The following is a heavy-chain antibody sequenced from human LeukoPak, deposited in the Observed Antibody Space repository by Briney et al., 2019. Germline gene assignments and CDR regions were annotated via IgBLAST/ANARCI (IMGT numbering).Heavy chain of an antibody. CDR3: AKDRYYASTGYYPDAFDI. Sequence: GGSLRLSCAASGFIFNSYAMSWVRQSPGKGLEWVSAIRGSGGSTYYADSVKGRFTISRDNFKNTLYLQTNSLRAEDTAVYYCAKDRYYASTGYYPDAFDIWGPGTMVTVSS. CDR1: GFIFNSYA. V-gene: IGHV3-23*01. D-gene: IGHD3-22*01. CDR2: IRGSGGST. J-gene: IGHJ3*02.